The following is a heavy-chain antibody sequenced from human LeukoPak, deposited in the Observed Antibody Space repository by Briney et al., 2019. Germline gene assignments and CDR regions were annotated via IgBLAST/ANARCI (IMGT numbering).Heavy chain of an antibody. D-gene: IGHD6-13*01. CDR1: GGSISSGSYY. Sequence: PSETLSLTCTVSGGSISSGSYYWSWIRQPAGKGLEWIGRIYTSGSTNYNPSLKSRVTISVDTSKNQFSLKLSSVTAADTAVYYCARDLFSSSWYGDYYYYMDVWGKGTTVTVSS. J-gene: IGHJ6*03. CDR2: IYTSGST. V-gene: IGHV4-61*02. CDR3: ARDLFSSSWYGDYYYYMDV.